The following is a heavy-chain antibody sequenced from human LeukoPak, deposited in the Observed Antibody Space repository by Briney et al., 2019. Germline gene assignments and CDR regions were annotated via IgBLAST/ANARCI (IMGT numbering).Heavy chain of an antibody. CDR1: GFTVSSNY. CDR3: ARIETVADAFDI. Sequence: GGSLRLSCAASGFTVSSNYMTWVRQAPGKGLEWVSLIYSGGSTSYADSVRGRFTISRDNSKNTLYLQMNSLRAEDTAVYYCARIETVADAFDIWGQGTLVTVSS. D-gene: IGHD1-1*01. CDR2: IYSGGST. J-gene: IGHJ3*02. V-gene: IGHV3-66*01.